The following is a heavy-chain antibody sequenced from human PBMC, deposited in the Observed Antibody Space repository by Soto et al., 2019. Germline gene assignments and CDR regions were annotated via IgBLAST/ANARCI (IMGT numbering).Heavy chain of an antibody. V-gene: IGHV3-23*01. Sequence: PGESLKISCAASGFNFIKFAMSCFLQSPVKGLEWVSGMSERSGPPLYADSVKGRFTISRDNSKSTLYLEMNNLRPEDTAVYYCAKDQDNTDYYWIFDLWGRGTPVTVSS. CDR2: MSERSGPP. J-gene: IGHJ2*01. D-gene: IGHD4-17*01. CDR3: AKDQDNTDYYWIFDL. CDR1: GFNFIKFA.